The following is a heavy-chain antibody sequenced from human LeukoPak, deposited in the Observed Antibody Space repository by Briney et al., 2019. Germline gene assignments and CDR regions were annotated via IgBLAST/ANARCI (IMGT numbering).Heavy chain of an antibody. V-gene: IGHV1-8*01. D-gene: IGHD3-10*01. CDR3: ARGRPRGGGAFDI. J-gene: IGHJ3*02. Sequence: GRVTMTRDISISTAYMELRSLRSEDTAVYYCARGRPRGGGAFDIWGQGTMVTVSS.